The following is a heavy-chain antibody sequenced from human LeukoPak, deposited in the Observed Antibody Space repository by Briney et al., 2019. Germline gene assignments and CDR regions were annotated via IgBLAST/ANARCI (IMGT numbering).Heavy chain of an antibody. J-gene: IGHJ4*02. CDR1: GGSISSGGYY. CDR2: IYYSGST. CDR3: ARDPVGEATVGY. V-gene: IGHV4-31*03. D-gene: IGHD4-23*01. Sequence: PSQTLSLTCTVSGGSISSGGYYWSWIRQHPGKGLEWIGYIYYSGSTYYNPSLKSRVTISVDTSKNQFSLKLSSVTAADTAVYYCARDPVGEATVGYWGQGTLVTVSS.